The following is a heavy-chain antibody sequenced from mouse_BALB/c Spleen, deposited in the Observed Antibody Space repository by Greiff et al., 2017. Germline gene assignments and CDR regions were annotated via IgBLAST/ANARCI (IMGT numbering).Heavy chain of an antibody. CDR2: INPSTGYT. CDR1: GYTFTSYW. Sequence: QVQLQQSGAELAKPGASVKMSCKASGYTFTSYWMHWVKQRPGQGLEWIGYINPSTGYTEYNQKFKDKATLTADKSSSTAYMQLSSLTSEDSAVYYCARWPYYAMDYWGQGTSVTVSS. J-gene: IGHJ4*01. V-gene: IGHV1-7*01. CDR3: ARWPYYAMDY.